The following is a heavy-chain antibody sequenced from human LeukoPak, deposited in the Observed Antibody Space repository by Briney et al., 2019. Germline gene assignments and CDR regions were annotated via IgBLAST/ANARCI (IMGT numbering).Heavy chain of an antibody. CDR1: GYTFTGYY. CDR2: INPNSGGT. V-gene: IGHV1-2*02. CDR3: ARDPARYCSGGSCYASWFDP. Sequence: ASVKVSCKASGYTFTGYYMHWVRQAPGQGLEWMGWINPNSGGTNYAQKFQGRVTMTRDTSISTAYMELSRLRSDDTAVYYCARDPARYCSGGSCYASWFDPWGQGTLVTVSS. D-gene: IGHD2-15*01. J-gene: IGHJ5*02.